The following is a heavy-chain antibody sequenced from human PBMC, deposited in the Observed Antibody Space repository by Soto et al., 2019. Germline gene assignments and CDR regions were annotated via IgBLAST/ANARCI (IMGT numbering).Heavy chain of an antibody. D-gene: IGHD2-15*01. CDR2: IYYSGST. Sequence: SETLSLTCTVSGGSISSYYWSWIRQPPGKGLEWIGYIYYSGSTNYNPSLKSRVTISVDTSKNQFSLKLSSVTAADTAVYYCARDCIGGSCSDAFDIWGQGTMVTVSS. V-gene: IGHV4-59*01. J-gene: IGHJ3*02. CDR1: GGSISSYY. CDR3: ARDCIGGSCSDAFDI.